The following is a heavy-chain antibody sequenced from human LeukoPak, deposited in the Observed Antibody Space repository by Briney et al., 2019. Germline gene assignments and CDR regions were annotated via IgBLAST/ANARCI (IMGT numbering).Heavy chain of an antibody. CDR3: AREHQLLFYYYYMDV. D-gene: IGHD2-2*01. CDR1: GGSFSGYY. J-gene: IGHJ6*03. CDR2: INHSGST. V-gene: IGHV4-34*01. Sequence: PSETLSLTCAVYGGSFSGYYWSWIRQPPGKGLEWIGEINHSGSTNYNPSLKSRVTISVDTSKNQFSLKLSSVTAADTAVYYCAREHQLLFYYYYMDVWGKGTTVTISS.